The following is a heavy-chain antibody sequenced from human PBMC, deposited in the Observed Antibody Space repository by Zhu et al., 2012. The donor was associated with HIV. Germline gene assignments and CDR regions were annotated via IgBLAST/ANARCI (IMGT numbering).Heavy chain of an antibody. Sequence: QVQLQESGPGLVKPSETLSLTCAVSGYSISSGYYWGWIRQPPGKGLEWIGSIYHSGSTYYNPSLKSRVTISVDTSKNQFSLKLSSVTAADTAVYYCARRSAQGSWFPYFDYWGQGTLVTVSS. D-gene: IGHD6-13*01. V-gene: IGHV4-38-2*01. J-gene: IGHJ4*02. CDR1: GYSISSGYY. CDR3: ARRSAQGSWFPYFDY. CDR2: IYHSGST.